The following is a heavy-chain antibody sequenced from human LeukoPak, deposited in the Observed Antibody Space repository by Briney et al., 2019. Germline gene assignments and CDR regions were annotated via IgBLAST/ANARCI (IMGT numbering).Heavy chain of an antibody. CDR2: INWNGGST. D-gene: IGHD3-9*01. Sequence: GGSLRLSCAASGFTFDDYGMSWVRQAPGKGLEWVSGINWNGGSTGYADSVKGRFTISRDNAKNSLYLQMNSLRAEDTALYYCARVRGPSYYDILTGHFDYWGQGTLVTVSA. V-gene: IGHV3-20*04. CDR1: GFTFDDYG. J-gene: IGHJ4*02. CDR3: ARVRGPSYYDILTGHFDY.